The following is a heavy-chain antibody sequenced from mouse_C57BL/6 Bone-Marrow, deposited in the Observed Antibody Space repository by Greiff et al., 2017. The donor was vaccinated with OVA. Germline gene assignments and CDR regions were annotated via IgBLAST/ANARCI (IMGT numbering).Heavy chain of an antibody. CDR2: ISDGGSYT. V-gene: IGHV5-4*01. Sequence: EVLLVESGGGLVKPGGSLKLSCAASGFTFSSYSMSWVRQTPEKRLEWVATISDGGSYTYYPYNVKGRFTFSRDNNKKNLYHQMSHLRSEDTAVYYCARDQEGYDGSGAYWGQGTLVTVSA. CDR1: GFTFSSYS. D-gene: IGHD1-1*01. J-gene: IGHJ3*01. CDR3: ARDQEGYDGSGAY.